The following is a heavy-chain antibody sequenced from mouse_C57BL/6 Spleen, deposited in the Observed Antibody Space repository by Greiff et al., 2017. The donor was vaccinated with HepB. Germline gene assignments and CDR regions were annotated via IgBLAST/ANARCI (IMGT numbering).Heavy chain of an antibody. D-gene: IGHD1-1*01. J-gene: IGHJ2*01. CDR1: GYAFTNYL. V-gene: IGHV1-54*01. Sequence: QVHVKQSGAELVRPGTSVKVSCKASGYAFTNYLIEWVKQRPGQGLEWIGVINPGSGGTNYNEKFKGKATLTADKSSSTAYMQLSSLTSEDSAVYVCATYYYGSSYYFDYWGQGTTLTVSS. CDR2: INPGSGGT. CDR3: ATYYYGSSYYFDY.